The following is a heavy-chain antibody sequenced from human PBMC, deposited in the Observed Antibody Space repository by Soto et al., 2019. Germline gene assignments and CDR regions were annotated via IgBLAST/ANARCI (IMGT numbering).Heavy chain of an antibody. CDR2: ITFNSGNL. D-gene: IGHD2-2*01. V-gene: IGHV3-23*01. CDR1: VFTFSSYA. CDR3: AKYAPASRWLSDY. Sequence: QPWGSLRISCASSVFTFSSYAVNWVRQAPGKGLDLVSNITFNSGNLDAGSVRGRFTISRDNAKNALYLQMKSLRAEDTAVYHCAKYAPASRWLSDYWGQGTMVTVSS. J-gene: IGHJ4*02.